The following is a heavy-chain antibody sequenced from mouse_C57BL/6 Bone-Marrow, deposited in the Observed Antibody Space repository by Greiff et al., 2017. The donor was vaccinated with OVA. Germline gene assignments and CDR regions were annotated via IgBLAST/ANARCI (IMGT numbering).Heavy chain of an antibody. CDR1: GYTFTSYG. CDR2: IYPRSGNT. V-gene: IGHV1-81*01. Sequence: VQLQESGAELARPGASVKLSCKAPGYTFTSYGISWVKQRTGQGLEWIGEIYPRSGNTYYNKKFKGKATLTADKSSSTAYMELRSLTSEDSAVYFCARKGDGSGYEAYWGQGTLVTVSA. J-gene: IGHJ3*01. D-gene: IGHD3-2*02. CDR3: ARKGDGSGYEAY.